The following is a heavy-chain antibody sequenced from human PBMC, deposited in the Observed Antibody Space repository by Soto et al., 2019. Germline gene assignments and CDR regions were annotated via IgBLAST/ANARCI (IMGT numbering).Heavy chain of an antibody. J-gene: IGHJ4*02. V-gene: IGHV4-30-4*01. Sequence: SETLSLTCTVSGGSISSGDYYWSWIRQPPGKGLEWIGYIYYSGSTYYNPSLKSRVTISVDTSKNQFSLKLSSVTAADTAVYYCARGWTTVTTFGYWGQGTLVTVS. CDR1: GGSISSGDYY. CDR2: IYYSGST. CDR3: ARGWTTVTTFGY. D-gene: IGHD4-17*01.